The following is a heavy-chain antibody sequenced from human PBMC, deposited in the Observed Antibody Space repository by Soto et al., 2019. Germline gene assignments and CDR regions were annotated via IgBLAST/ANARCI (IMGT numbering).Heavy chain of an antibody. D-gene: IGHD2-21*02. Sequence: EVQLVESGGGLVQPGGSLRLSCAASGFTFSSYWMSWVRQAPGKGLEWVANIKQDGSEKYYVDSVKGRFTISRDNAKNSLYLQMNSLRAEDTAVYYCARVGSWVTDAFDYWGQGTLVTVSS. V-gene: IGHV3-7*03. CDR3: ARVGSWVTDAFDY. CDR1: GFTFSSYW. J-gene: IGHJ4*02. CDR2: IKQDGSEK.